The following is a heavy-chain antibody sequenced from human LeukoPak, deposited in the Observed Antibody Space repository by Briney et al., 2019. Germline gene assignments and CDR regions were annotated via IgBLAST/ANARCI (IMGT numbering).Heavy chain of an antibody. J-gene: IGHJ4*02. CDR1: GFIFSDYY. CDR2: ISGSGSDT. V-gene: IGHV3-11*06. D-gene: IGHD6-13*01. Sequence: GGSLRLSCAASGFIFSDYYMTWIRQAPGKGLEWLSYISGSGSDTNYADSVKGQFITSRDNAKNSLYLQMNSLRAEDTAVYYCARVGSIAAAGTPDYWGQGTLVTVSS. CDR3: ARVGSIAAAGTPDY.